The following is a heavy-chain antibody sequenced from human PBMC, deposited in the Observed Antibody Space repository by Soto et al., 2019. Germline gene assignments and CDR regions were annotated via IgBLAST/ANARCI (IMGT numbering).Heavy chain of an antibody. Sequence: QVQLVQSGAEVKKPGSSVKVSCKASGGTFSSYAISWVRQAPGQGLEWMVGIIPIVGTANYAKKFQGRVTITANGSPSTVYMDLSRLRSEDTAVYYCANPFCSGYDYYYGMDVWGQGTTVTVSS. D-gene: IGHD2-15*01. CDR3: ANPFCSGYDYYYGMDV. CDR2: IIPIVGTA. CDR1: GGTFSSYA. V-gene: IGHV1-69*12. J-gene: IGHJ6*02.